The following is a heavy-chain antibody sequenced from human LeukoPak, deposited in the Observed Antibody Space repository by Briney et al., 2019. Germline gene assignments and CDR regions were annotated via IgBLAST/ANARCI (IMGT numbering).Heavy chain of an antibody. CDR2: ISYDGSNK. CDR1: GFSFSTYS. D-gene: IGHD1-7*01. Sequence: GRSLRLSCAASGFSFSTYSMHWVRQAPGKWLEWVAVISYDGSNKYFADSVKGRFTISRDNSKNTLYLQMNSLRAEDTAVYYCAKWGTTQLSPHAALDIWGQGTMVTVST. V-gene: IGHV3-30*18. CDR3: AKWGTTQLSPHAALDI. J-gene: IGHJ3*02.